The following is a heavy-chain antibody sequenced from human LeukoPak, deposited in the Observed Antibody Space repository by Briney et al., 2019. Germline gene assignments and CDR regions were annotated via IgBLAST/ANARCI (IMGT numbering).Heavy chain of an antibody. V-gene: IGHV1-18*01. CDR3: ARDRGRIAVAGANFDY. J-gene: IGHJ4*02. CDR1: GYTFTSYG. CDR2: ISAYNGNT. Sequence: ASVKVSCKSSGYTFTSYGISWVRQAPGQGLEWMGWISAYNGNTNYAQKLQGRVTMTTDTSTSTAYMELRSLRSDDTAVYYCARDRGRIAVAGANFDYWGQGTLVTVSS. D-gene: IGHD6-19*01.